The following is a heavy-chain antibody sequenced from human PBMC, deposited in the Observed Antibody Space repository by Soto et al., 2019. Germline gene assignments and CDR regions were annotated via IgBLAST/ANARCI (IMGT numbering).Heavy chain of an antibody. CDR1: GGSFSGYY. CDR3: ARGSKTQDCSSTSCYAFDI. Sequence: PSETLSLTCAVYGGSFSGYYWSWIRQPPGKGLEWIGEINHSGSTNYNPSLKSRVTISVDTSKNQFSLKLSSVTAADTAVYYCARGSKTQDCSSTSCYAFDIWGQGTMVTVSS. D-gene: IGHD2-2*01. V-gene: IGHV4-34*01. CDR2: INHSGST. J-gene: IGHJ3*02.